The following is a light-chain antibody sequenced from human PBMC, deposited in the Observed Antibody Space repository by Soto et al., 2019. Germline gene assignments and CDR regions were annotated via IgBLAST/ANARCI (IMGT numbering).Light chain of an antibody. CDR2: DAS. CDR1: QDISNY. CDR3: QQYDNPMYT. V-gene: IGKV1-33*01. Sequence: DIQMTQSPSSLSASVGDRVTITCQASQDISNYLNWYQQKPGKAPKLLIYDASNLETGVPSRFSGSGSGTDFTFTISSLQPEDIATYYFQQYDNPMYTFGQGTKLAIK. J-gene: IGKJ2*01.